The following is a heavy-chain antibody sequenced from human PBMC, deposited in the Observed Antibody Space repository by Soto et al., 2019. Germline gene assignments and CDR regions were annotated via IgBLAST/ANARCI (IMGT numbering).Heavy chain of an antibody. CDR2: ISAHNGNT. D-gene: IGHD1-1*01. V-gene: IGHV1-18*01. CDR1: GYIFTTYG. J-gene: IGHJ4*02. Sequence: QVHLVQSGAEVKKPGASVKVSCTGSGYIFTTYGITWVRQAPGQGLEWMGWISAHNGNTNYAPKLQGRVTVTRDTSTSTAYMELRNLRSDDTAVYYCARGRYGDYWGQGALVTVSS. CDR3: ARGRYGDY.